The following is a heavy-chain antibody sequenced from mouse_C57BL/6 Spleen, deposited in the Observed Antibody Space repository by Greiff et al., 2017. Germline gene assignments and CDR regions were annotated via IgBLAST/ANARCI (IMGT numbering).Heavy chain of an antibody. Sequence: QVQLQQPGAELVKPGASVKLSCKASGYTFTSYWMHWVKQRPGQGLEWIGMIHPNSGSTNYNEKFKSKATLTVDKSSSTAYMQLSSRTSEDSAVYYCAREEVGRRYFDVWGTGTTVTVSS. CDR3: AREEVGRRYFDV. CDR1: GYTFTSYW. J-gene: IGHJ1*03. CDR2: IHPNSGST. D-gene: IGHD4-1*01. V-gene: IGHV1-64*01.